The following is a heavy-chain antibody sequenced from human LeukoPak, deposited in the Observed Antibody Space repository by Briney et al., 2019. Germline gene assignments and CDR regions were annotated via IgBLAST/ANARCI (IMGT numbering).Heavy chain of an antibody. J-gene: IGHJ4*02. D-gene: IGHD2-2*01. Sequence: SETLSLTCTVSGGSISSYHWSWIRQPAGKGLEWIGRIYTSGSTNYNPSLKSRVTMSVDTSKNQFSLKLSSVTAADTAVYYCARDRGPSSTSLNYYFDYWGQGTLVTVSS. CDR2: IYTSGST. CDR3: ARDRGPSSTSLNYYFDY. CDR1: GGSISSYH. V-gene: IGHV4-4*07.